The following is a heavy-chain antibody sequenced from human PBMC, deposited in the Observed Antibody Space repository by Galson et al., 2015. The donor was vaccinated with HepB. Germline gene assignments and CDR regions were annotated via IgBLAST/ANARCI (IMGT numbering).Heavy chain of an antibody. CDR2: ISYDGSSK. CDR1: GFTFSSYA. V-gene: IGHV3-30*04. D-gene: IGHD6-19*01. J-gene: IGHJ5*02. CDR3: ARDHYSSGWSNWFDP. Sequence: SLRLSCAASGFTFSSYAMHWVRQAPGKGLEWVAVISYDGSSKYYADSVKGRFTISRDNSKNTLYLQMNSLRAEDTAVYYCARDHYSSGWSNWFDPWGQGTLVTVSS.